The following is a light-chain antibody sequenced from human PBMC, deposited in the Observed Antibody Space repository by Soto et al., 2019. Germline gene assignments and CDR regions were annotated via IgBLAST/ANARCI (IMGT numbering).Light chain of an antibody. CDR2: EVS. V-gene: IGLV2-8*01. CDR3: SSYAGSNNV. J-gene: IGLJ1*01. CDR1: SSDVGGYNF. Sequence: QSVLTQPPSASGSPGQSVTISCTGTSSDVGGYNFVSWYQQHPGKAPKLMIYEVSKRPSGVPDRFSGSKSDNTASLTVSGLQAEDEADYYCSSYAGSNNVFGTGTKVTV.